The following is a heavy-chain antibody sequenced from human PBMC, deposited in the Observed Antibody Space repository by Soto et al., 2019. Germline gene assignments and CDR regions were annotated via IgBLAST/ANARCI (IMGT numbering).Heavy chain of an antibody. V-gene: IGHV4-59*01. Sequence: SETLSLTCTVSGGSIISYYWSWIRQPPGKGLEWIGYIYYSGSTNYNPSLKSRVTISVDTSKNQFSLKLSSVTAADTAVYYCARGIAALRYWFDPWGQGTLVTVSS. CDR3: ARGIAALRYWFDP. CDR1: GGSIISYY. CDR2: IYYSGST. D-gene: IGHD6-6*01. J-gene: IGHJ5*02.